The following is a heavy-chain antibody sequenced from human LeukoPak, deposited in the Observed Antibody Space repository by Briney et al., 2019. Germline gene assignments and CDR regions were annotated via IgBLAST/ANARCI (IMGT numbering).Heavy chain of an antibody. CDR1: GFTFTSYH. J-gene: IGHJ3*02. CDR3: AKRKYSDSDLRAFDI. V-gene: IGHV3-21*01. Sequence: GGSLRLSCAASGFTFTSYHMDWVRQAPGKGLEWVSFLSSSDYISYADSVKGRFTISRDNAKNSLFLQMNSLRAEDTAIYYCAKRKYSDSDLRAFDIWGQGTMVTVSS. CDR2: LSSSDYI. D-gene: IGHD5-12*01.